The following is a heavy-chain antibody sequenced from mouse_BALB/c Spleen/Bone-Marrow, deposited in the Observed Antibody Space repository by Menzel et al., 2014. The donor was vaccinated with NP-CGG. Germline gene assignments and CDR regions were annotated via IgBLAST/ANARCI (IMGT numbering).Heavy chain of an antibody. CDR1: GYTFTDYY. CDR2: IYPGSGNT. V-gene: IGHV1-84*02. D-gene: IGHD1-1*01. J-gene: IGHJ2*01. CDR3: ARAPYYGYYFDY. Sequence: LVESGPELVKPGASVKISCKASGYTFTDYYINWVKQKPGQGLEWIGWIYPGSGNTKYNEKFKGKATLTVDTSSSTAYMQHSSLTSEDTAVYFCARAPYYGYYFDYWDQGTTLTVSS.